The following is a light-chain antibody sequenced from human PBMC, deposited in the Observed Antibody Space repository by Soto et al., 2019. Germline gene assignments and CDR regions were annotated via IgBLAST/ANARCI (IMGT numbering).Light chain of an antibody. Sequence: DIQMTQSPSTLSASIGDRVIITCRASQFINKWLAWHQQQPGKTPKVLISDASILETGVSSRFSGSGFGTEFTLTIDNLQPDDFATYYCLQYDLYPLTFGQGNRVEIK. J-gene: IGKJ1*01. CDR3: LQYDLYPLT. CDR1: QFINKW. V-gene: IGKV1-5*01. CDR2: DAS.